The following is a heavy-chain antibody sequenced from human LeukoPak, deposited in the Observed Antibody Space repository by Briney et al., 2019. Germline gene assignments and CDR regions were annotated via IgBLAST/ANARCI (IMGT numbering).Heavy chain of an antibody. Sequence: GASVKVSCKASGDTFNSYAISWVRQAPGQGLEWMGGIIPIFGTANYAQKFQGRVTITADESTSTAYMELSSLTSEDTAVYYCARDTLGVTGNDAFDIWGQGTMVTVSS. CDR1: GDTFNSYA. V-gene: IGHV1-69*13. CDR3: ARDTLGVTGNDAFDI. J-gene: IGHJ3*02. CDR2: IIPIFGTA. D-gene: IGHD2-21*02.